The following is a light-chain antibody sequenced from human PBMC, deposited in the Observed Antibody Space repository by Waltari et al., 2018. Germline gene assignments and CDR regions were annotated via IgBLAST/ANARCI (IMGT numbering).Light chain of an antibody. V-gene: IGKV4-1*01. CDR3: QQHYTSPYT. CDR1: QSLFYSSQNKTY. CDR2: WAS. Sequence: DILMTHSPDSLAVSLGERITLNCKYGQSLFYSSQNKTYLAWYQQKPGQPPKLLIYWASTRESGVPIRCSGSGSGADFTFTISGLQAEDVAFDYCQQHYTSPYTFGRGTKVEIK. J-gene: IGKJ2*01.